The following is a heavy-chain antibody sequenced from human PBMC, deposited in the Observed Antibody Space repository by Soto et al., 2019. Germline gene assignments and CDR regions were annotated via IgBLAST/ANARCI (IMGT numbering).Heavy chain of an antibody. CDR2: IYYSGST. D-gene: IGHD3-10*01. V-gene: IGHV4-30-4*01. CDR1: GGSISSGDYY. J-gene: IGHJ6*02. Sequence: PSETLSLTCTVSGGSISSGDYYWSWIRQPPGEGLEWIGYIYYSGSTYYNPSLKSRVTISVDTSKNQFSLKLSSVTAADTAVYYCARDARDYYGSGGYYYGMDVWGQGTTVTVSS. CDR3: ARDARDYYGSGGYYYGMDV.